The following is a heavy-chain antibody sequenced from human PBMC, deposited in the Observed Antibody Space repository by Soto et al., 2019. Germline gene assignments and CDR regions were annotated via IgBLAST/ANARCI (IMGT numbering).Heavy chain of an antibody. CDR2: INADNGNT. J-gene: IGHJ3*02. CDR1: GYTFTSYA. CDR3: AHATMTTVTTGGGNDAFDI. V-gene: IGHV1-3*01. Sequence: SVKVSCTASGYTFTSYAMHWVRQAPGQRLEWMGWINADNGNTNYSQKFQGRVTIIRNTSASTAYMELSSLRSEDTAVYYCAHATMTTVTTGGGNDAFDIWGQGTMVTVSS. D-gene: IGHD4-17*01.